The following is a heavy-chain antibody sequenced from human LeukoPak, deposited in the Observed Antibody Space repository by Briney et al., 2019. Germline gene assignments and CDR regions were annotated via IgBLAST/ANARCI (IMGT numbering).Heavy chain of an antibody. CDR2: ISGSGGST. V-gene: IGHV3-23*01. J-gene: IGHJ1*01. Sequence: GGSLRLSWAASGFTFSSYAMSWVRQAPGKGLEWVSAISGSGGSTYYADSVKGRFTISRDNSKNTLYLQMNSLRAEDTAVYYCAKDNGEREIAATHQHWGQGTLVTVSS. D-gene: IGHD6-13*01. CDR1: GFTFSSYA. CDR3: AKDNGEREIAATHQH.